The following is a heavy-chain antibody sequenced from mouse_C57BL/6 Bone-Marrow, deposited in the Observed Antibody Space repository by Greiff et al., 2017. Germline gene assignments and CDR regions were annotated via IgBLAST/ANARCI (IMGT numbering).Heavy chain of an antibody. J-gene: IGHJ4*01. V-gene: IGHV7-1*01. CDR3: ARDATTGYYAMDY. CDR2: SRNKANDYTT. CDR1: GFTFSDFY. Sequence: EVNVVESGGGLVQSGRSLRLSCATSGFTFSDFYMEWVRQAPGKGLEWIAASRNKANDYTTEYSASVKGRFIVSRDTSQSILYLQMHALRAEDTAIYYWARDATTGYYAMDYWGQGTSVTVSS. D-gene: IGHD1-1*01.